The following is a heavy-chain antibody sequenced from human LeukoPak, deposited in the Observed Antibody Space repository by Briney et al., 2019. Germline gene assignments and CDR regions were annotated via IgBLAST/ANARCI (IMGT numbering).Heavy chain of an antibody. CDR1: GGSISSSSYY. J-gene: IGHJ5*02. CDR3: ARATSGSGSYYDNWFDP. Sequence: TSETLSLTCTVSGGSISSSSYYWGWIRQPPGKGLEWIGSIYYSGSTYYNPSLKSRVTISVDTSKNQFSLKLSSVTAADTAVYYCARATSGSGSYYDNWFDPWGQGTLVTVSS. CDR2: IYYSGST. V-gene: IGHV4-39*07. D-gene: IGHD3-10*01.